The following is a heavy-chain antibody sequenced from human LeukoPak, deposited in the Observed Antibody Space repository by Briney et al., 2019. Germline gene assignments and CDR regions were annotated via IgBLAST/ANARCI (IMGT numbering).Heavy chain of an antibody. CDR2: IIPIFGTA. Sequence: SVTVSFKASGGTFSSYAISWVRQAPGQGLEWMGGIIPIFGTANYAQKFHGRVTITTDESTSTAYMELSSLRSEDTAVYYCARWSGGYNWFDPWGQGTLVTVSS. D-gene: IGHD6-25*01. CDR1: GGTFSSYA. J-gene: IGHJ5*02. CDR3: ARWSGGYNWFDP. V-gene: IGHV1-69*05.